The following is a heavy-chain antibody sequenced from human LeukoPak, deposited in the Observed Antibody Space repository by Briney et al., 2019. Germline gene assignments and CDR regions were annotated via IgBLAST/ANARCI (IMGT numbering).Heavy chain of an antibody. V-gene: IGHV4-39*07. CDR1: GGSVSSGTYY. CDR2: INHSGST. Sequence: SETLSLTCTVSGGSVSSGTYYWSWIRQPPGKGLEWIGEINHSGSTNYNPSLKSRVTISVDTSKNQFSLKLSSVTAADTAVYYCARVHWYFDLWGRGTLVTVSS. J-gene: IGHJ2*01. CDR3: ARVHWYFDL.